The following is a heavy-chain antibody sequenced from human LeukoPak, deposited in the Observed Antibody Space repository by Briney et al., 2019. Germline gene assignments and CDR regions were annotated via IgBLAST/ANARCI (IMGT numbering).Heavy chain of an antibody. D-gene: IGHD5-24*01. Sequence: SETLSLTCTVSVGSISSYYWSWIRQPPGKGLAWIGYIYYSGSTNYNPSLKSRVTISVDTSKNQFSLKLTSVTAADTAVYYCARTLSFDGYSDYWGQGTLVTVSS. CDR1: VGSISSYY. CDR2: IYYSGST. CDR3: ARTLSFDGYSDY. V-gene: IGHV4-59*01. J-gene: IGHJ4*02.